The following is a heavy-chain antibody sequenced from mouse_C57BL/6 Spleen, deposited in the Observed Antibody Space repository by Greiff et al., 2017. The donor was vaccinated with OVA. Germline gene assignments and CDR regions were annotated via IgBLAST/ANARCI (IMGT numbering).Heavy chain of an antibody. J-gene: IGHJ4*01. CDR3: TRDALYDGYYVYAMDY. D-gene: IGHD2-3*01. CDR1: GFTFSSYA. V-gene: IGHV5-9-1*02. CDR2: ISSGGDYI. Sequence: EVQRVESGEGLVKPGGSLKLSCAASGFTFSSYAMSWVRQTPEKRLEWVAYISSGGDYIYYADTVKGRFTISRDNARNTLDLQMSSLKSEDTAMYYCTRDALYDGYYVYAMDYWGQGTSVTVSS.